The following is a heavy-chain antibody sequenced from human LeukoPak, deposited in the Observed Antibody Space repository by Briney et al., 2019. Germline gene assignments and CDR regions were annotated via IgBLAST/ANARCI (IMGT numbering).Heavy chain of an antibody. V-gene: IGHV1-18*01. CDR2: ISAYNGNT. D-gene: IGHD5-24*01. CDR3: ARVSGEMATITFDY. CDR1: GYTFSSYD. J-gene: IGHJ4*02. Sequence: GASVQVSCKASGYTFSSYDISWVRQAPGQGLEWMGWISAYNGNTNYAQKLQGRVTMTTDTSTSTAYLELRSLRSDDTAVYYCARVSGEMATITFDYWGQGTLVTVSS.